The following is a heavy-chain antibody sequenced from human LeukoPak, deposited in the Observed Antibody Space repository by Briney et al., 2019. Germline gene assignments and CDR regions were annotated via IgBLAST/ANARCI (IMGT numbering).Heavy chain of an antibody. J-gene: IGHJ4*02. Sequence: SETLSLTCTVSGGSISSYYWSWIRQPAGKGLEWIGRIYTSGSTNYNPSLKSRVTMSVDTSKNQFSLKLSSVTAADTAVYYCARHKVRSSWAGVGAYFDYWGQGTLVTVSS. CDR1: GGSISSYY. D-gene: IGHD6-13*01. CDR2: IYTSGST. CDR3: ARHKVRSSWAGVGAYFDY. V-gene: IGHV4-4*07.